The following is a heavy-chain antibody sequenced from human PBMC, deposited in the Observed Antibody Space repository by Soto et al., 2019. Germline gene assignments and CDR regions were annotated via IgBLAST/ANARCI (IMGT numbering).Heavy chain of an antibody. CDR1: GFTFSSYA. D-gene: IGHD3-16*02. CDR3: AKDRSSNSYDYVWGSYRYVDY. CDR2: ISGSGGST. J-gene: IGHJ4*02. Sequence: GGSLRLSCAASGFTFSSYAMSWVRQAPGKGLEWVSAISGSGGSTYYADSVKGRFTISRDNSKNTLYLQMNSLRAEDKAVYYCAKDRSSNSYDYVWGSYRYVDYWGQGTLVTVSS. V-gene: IGHV3-23*01.